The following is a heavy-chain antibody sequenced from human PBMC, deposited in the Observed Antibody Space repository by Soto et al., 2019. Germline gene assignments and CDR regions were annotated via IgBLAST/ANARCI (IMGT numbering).Heavy chain of an antibody. CDR2: INGDGSST. J-gene: IGHJ4*02. CDR3: AGGARNYYYFDS. Sequence: EVQLVESGGGLVQPGGSLRLSCVASGFTFSNYGIHWVRQAPGKGLEWVSRINGDGSSTNYADSVKGQFTISRDNAKNTVYLRMNSLSVEDTAVYYCAGGARNYYYFDSWGQGTLVTVSS. V-gene: IGHV3-74*01. D-gene: IGHD1-7*01. CDR1: GFTFSNYG.